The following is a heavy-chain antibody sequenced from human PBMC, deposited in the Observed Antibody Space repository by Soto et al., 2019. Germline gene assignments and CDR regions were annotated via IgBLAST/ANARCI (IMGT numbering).Heavy chain of an antibody. CDR2: ISAYNGNT. Sequence: QVQLVQSGAEVKKPGASVKVSCKASGYTFTSYGISWVRQAPGQGLEWMGWISAYNGNTNYAQKLQGRVTMTTDTATRTAYMELRSLRSDDTAVYYCARSYIVLVPAATGGWFDPWGQGTLVTVSS. V-gene: IGHV1-18*01. CDR3: ARSYIVLVPAATGGWFDP. D-gene: IGHD2-2*01. CDR1: GYTFTSYG. J-gene: IGHJ5*02.